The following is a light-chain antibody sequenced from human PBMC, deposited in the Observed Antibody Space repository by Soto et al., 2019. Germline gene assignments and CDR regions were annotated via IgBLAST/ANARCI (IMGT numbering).Light chain of an antibody. V-gene: IGLV2-14*01. J-gene: IGLJ1*01. CDR2: EVS. CDR1: SSDVGGYNS. Sequence: QSVLTQPASVSGSPGQSIIISCTGTSSDVGGYNSVSWYQQHPGKAPKLMIYEVSNRPSGVSNRFSGSKSGNTASLTISGLQAEDEADYYCSSYTSSSTYVFGTGTKLTVL. CDR3: SSYTSSSTYV.